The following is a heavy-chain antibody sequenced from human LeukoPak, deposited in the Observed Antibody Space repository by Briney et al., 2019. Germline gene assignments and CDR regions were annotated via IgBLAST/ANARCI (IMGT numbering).Heavy chain of an antibody. D-gene: IGHD2-21*01. CDR3: AKGIYCLGDCYSYYFDY. CDR2: ISGGGKA. Sequence: PGGSLRLSCAASGFMFSNYGMSWVRQAPGKGLEWVSVISGGGKAYYADSVKGRFTISRDNSKNTLYLQMNSLRAEDTAIYYCAKGIYCLGDCYSYYFDYWGQGTLVTVSS. CDR1: GFMFSNYG. V-gene: IGHV3-23*01. J-gene: IGHJ4*02.